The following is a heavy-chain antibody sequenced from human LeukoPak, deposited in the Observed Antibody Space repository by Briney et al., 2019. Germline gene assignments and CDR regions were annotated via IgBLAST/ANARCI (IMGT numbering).Heavy chain of an antibody. CDR3: TRGSRYCSSGSCYGWFDP. D-gene: IGHD2-15*01. Sequence: PSETLSLTCTVSGGSISSYYWSWIRRPAGKGLEWIGRIYTSGSTNYNPSLKSRVTMSVDTSKNQFSLKLNSVTAADTAIYYCTRGSRYCSSGSCYGWFDPWGQGTLVTVSS. V-gene: IGHV4-4*07. CDR2: IYTSGST. CDR1: GGSISSYY. J-gene: IGHJ5*02.